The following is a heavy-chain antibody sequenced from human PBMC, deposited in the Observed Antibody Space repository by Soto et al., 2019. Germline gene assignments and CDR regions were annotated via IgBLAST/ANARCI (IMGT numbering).Heavy chain of an antibody. CDR2: ISGSGGST. J-gene: IGHJ6*02. Sequence: GGSLRLSCAASGFTFSSYAMSWVRQAPGKGLEWVSAISGSGGSTYYADSVKGRCTISRDKFKNTMYLQMNSVRAEDNAVYYCAKEVFLFYYYYGMDVWGQGTTVTVSS. D-gene: IGHD2-21*01. V-gene: IGHV3-23*01. CDR1: GFTFSSYA. CDR3: AKEVFLFYYYYGMDV.